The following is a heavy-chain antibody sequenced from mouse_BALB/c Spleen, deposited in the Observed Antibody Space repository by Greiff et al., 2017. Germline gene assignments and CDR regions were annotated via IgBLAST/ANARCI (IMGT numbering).Heavy chain of an antibody. D-gene: IGHD1-1*01. J-gene: IGHJ2*01. CDR1: GFTFSSYG. V-gene: IGHV5-6*01. CDR3: ARLLQRYPYYLDC. Sequence: EVKLMESGGDLVKPGGSLKLSCAASGFTFSSYGMSWVRQTPDKRLEWVATISSGGSYTYYPDSVKGRFTISRDNAKNTLYLQMSSLKSEDTAMYYCARLLQRYPYYLDCWGQGTTLTVSS. CDR2: ISSGGSYT.